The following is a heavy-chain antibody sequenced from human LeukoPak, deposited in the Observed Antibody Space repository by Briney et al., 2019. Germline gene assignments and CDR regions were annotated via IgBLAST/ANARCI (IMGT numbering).Heavy chain of an antibody. J-gene: IGHJ4*02. Sequence: SETLSLTCSVSGGSISSSSYYWGWIRQPPGKGLEWIGSIYYSGSTYYNPSLKSRVTISVDTSKNHFSLKLSSVTAADTAVYYCARHWGSTSSGVDYRGQGTLVTVSS. CDR2: IYYSGST. V-gene: IGHV4-39*01. CDR3: ARHWGSTSSGVDY. D-gene: IGHD2-2*01. CDR1: GGSISSSSYY.